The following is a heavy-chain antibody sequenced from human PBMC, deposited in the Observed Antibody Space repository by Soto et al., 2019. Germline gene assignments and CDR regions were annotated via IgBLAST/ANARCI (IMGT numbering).Heavy chain of an antibody. J-gene: IGHJ6*02. D-gene: IGHD5-18*01. Sequence: GGSLRLSCAASGFTFSSYAMHWVRQAPGKGLEWVAAISYDGSNKYYADSVKGRFTISRDNSKNTLYLQMNSLRAEDTAVYYCARDHTAMVTHYGMDVWGQGTTVTVSS. V-gene: IGHV3-30-3*01. CDR1: GFTFSSYA. CDR2: ISYDGSNK. CDR3: ARDHTAMVTHYGMDV.